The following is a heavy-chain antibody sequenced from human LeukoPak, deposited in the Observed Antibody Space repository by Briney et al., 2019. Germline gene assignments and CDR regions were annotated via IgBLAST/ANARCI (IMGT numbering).Heavy chain of an antibody. Sequence: GGSLRLSCAASGFTFSSYWMSWARQAPGKGLEWASSISSSNSYIYYADSVKGRFTISRDNAKNSLYLQMNSLRAEDTAVYYCARHDYGDYSLFDYWGQGTLVTVSS. J-gene: IGHJ4*02. CDR2: ISSSNSYI. CDR3: ARHDYGDYSLFDY. D-gene: IGHD4-17*01. CDR1: GFTFSSYW. V-gene: IGHV3-21*01.